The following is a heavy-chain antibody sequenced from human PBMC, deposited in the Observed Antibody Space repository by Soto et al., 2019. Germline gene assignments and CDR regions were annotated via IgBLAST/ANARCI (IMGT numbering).Heavy chain of an antibody. Sequence: GGSLRLSCAASGFTFSTHSMNWVRQAPGRGLEWVSYISSSSDPIYYADSVKGRFTISRDNAKNSLYLQMNSLRDEDTAVYYCARDPAPGTSSPNWFDPWGQGTLVTVSS. D-gene: IGHD2-2*01. V-gene: IGHV3-48*02. J-gene: IGHJ5*02. CDR3: ARDPAPGTSSPNWFDP. CDR2: ISSSSDPI. CDR1: GFTFSTHS.